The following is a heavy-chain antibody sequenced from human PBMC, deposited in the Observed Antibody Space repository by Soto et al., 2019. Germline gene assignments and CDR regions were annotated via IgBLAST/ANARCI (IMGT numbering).Heavy chain of an antibody. D-gene: IGHD1-26*01. CDR2: IIPIFGTA. CDR3: ARAYLKWELLRPRDAFDI. CDR1: GGTFSSYA. Sequence: GASVKVSCKASGGTFSSYAISWVRQAPGQGLEWMGGIIPIFGTANYAQKFQGRVTITADESTSTAYMELSSLRSEDTAVYYCARAYLKWELLRPRDAFDIWRQGTMVTVSS. J-gene: IGHJ3*02. V-gene: IGHV1-69*13.